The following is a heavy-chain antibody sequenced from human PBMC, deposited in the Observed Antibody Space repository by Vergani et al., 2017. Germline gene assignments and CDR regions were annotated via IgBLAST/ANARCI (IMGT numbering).Heavy chain of an antibody. CDR2: ISYDGSNK. CDR3: ANDLRSNGGFGYYYMDV. CDR1: GFTFSSYG. J-gene: IGHJ6*03. Sequence: QVQLVESGGGVVQPGRSLRLSCAASGFTFSSYGMHWVRQAPGKGLEWVAVISYDGSNKYYADSVKGRFTISRDNSKNTLYLQMNSLRAEDTAVYYCANDLRSNGGFGYYYMDVWGKGTTVTVSS. D-gene: IGHD3-16*01. V-gene: IGHV3-30*18.